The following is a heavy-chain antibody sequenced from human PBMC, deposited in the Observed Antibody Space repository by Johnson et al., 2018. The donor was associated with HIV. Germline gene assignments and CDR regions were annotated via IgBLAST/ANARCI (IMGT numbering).Heavy chain of an antibody. Sequence: VQLVESGGGLVKPGGSLRLSCAASGFSFNDYYMSWIRQAPGKGLEWVSYISSSGSTIYYADSVKGRFTISRDNSKNTLYLQMNSLRAEDTAVYYCAREGRLGSYLGGVAFDIWGQGTMVTVSS. V-gene: IGHV3-11*04. D-gene: IGHD1-26*01. CDR1: GFSFNDYY. J-gene: IGHJ3*02. CDR2: ISSSGSTI. CDR3: AREGRLGSYLGGVAFDI.